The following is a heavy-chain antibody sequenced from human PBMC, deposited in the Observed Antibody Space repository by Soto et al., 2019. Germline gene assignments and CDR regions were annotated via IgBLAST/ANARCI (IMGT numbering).Heavy chain of an antibody. V-gene: IGHV3-23*01. CDR2: VSGGGGST. J-gene: IGHJ4*02. Sequence: GGSLRLSCVASGFAFSNYAMSWVRQAPGKGLEWVSVVSGGGGSTYYADSVKGRFTISRDNSKNTLYLQMNSLRAEGTAVYFCAKERYSSSWYGGDYWGQGTLVTVSS. CDR1: GFAFSNYA. CDR3: AKERYSSSWYGGDY. D-gene: IGHD6-13*01.